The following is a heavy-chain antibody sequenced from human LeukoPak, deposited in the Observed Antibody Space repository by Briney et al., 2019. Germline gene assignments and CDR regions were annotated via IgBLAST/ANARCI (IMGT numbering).Heavy chain of an antibody. CDR3: VVGVIPVSPYYYCYGMDV. V-gene: IGHV1-69*13. CDR1: GGTFSSYA. D-gene: IGHD2-15*01. Sequence: ASVKVSCKASGGTFSSYAISWVRQAPGQGLEWMGGIIPIFGTANYAQKFQGRVTITADESTSTAYIELSSLRSEDTAVYYCVVGVIPVSPYYYCYGMDVGGKGTTVTVSS. J-gene: IGHJ6*04. CDR2: IIPIFGTA.